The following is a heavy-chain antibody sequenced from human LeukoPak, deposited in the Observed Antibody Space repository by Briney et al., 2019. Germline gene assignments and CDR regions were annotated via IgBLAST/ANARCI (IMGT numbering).Heavy chain of an antibody. CDR2: IYHSGST. V-gene: IGHV4-4*02. Sequence: SGTLSLTCAVSGGSISSSNWWSWVRQPPGKGLEWIGEIYHSGSTNYNPSLKSRVTISVDTSKNQFSLKLSSVTAADTAVYYCARLQPGDVVVPVRQPRAPPPRYFDFWGQGILVTVSS. CDR3: ARLQPGDVVVPVRQPRAPPPRYFDF. J-gene: IGHJ4*02. D-gene: IGHD2-2*01. CDR1: GGSISSSNW.